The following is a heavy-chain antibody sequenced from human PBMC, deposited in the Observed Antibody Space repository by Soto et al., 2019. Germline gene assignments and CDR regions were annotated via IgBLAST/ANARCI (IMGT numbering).Heavy chain of an antibody. CDR2: INPSGGST. CDR3: ARNDKSGLDY. CDR1: GYSFTTYY. Sequence: ASVKLSCKSSGYSFTTYYMHWVRQAPGQGLEWMGMINPSGGSTSYAQKFQGRVTMTRDTSTSTVYMELSSLRSEDTAVYYCARNDKSGLDYWGQGTLVTVSS. V-gene: IGHV1-46*01. J-gene: IGHJ4*02. D-gene: IGHD3-22*01.